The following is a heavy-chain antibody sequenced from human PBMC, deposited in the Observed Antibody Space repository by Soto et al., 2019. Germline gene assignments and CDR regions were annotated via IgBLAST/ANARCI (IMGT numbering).Heavy chain of an antibody. CDR2: IYYNGITSYIT. J-gene: IGHJ3*01. D-gene: IGHD3-22*01. Sequence: SETLSLTCTVSGGSISTHYWSWIRQPPGKGLEWIGYIYYNGITSYITNYNPSLKSRVTLSIDTSKDQISLKLNSVTAADAAVYFCAREVFLRLYDSGSDYTDGAFDLWGQGTMVTVSS. CDR1: GGSISTHY. V-gene: IGHV4-59*11. CDR3: AREVFLRLYDSGSDYTDGAFDL.